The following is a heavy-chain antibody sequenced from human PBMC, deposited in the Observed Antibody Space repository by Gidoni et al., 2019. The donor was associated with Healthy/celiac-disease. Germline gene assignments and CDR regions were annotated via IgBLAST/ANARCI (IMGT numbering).Heavy chain of an antibody. J-gene: IGHJ5*02. CDR1: GFTFSSYS. Sequence: EVQLVESGGGLVKPGGSLRLSCAASGFTFSSYSMNWVRQAPGKGLEWVSSISSSSSYIYYADSVKGRFTISRDNAKNSLYLQMNSLRAEDTAVYYCASSGERRFLEWFPIQSWFDPWGQGTLVTVSS. CDR2: ISSSSSYI. CDR3: ASSGERRFLEWFPIQSWFDP. V-gene: IGHV3-21*01. D-gene: IGHD3-3*01.